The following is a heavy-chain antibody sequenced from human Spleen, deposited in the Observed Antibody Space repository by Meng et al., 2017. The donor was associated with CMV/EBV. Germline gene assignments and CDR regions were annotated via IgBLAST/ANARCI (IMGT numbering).Heavy chain of an antibody. D-gene: IGHD6-13*01. CDR2: IIPFLGIA. CDR1: GGAFSSYA. Sequence: SVKVSCKASGGAFSSYAINWVRQAPGQGLEWMGGIIPFLGIANYAQKFQGRVTITTDESTSTADMELSSLRSEDTAVYYCASCIAAAGYYYYGMDVWGQGTTVTVSS. V-gene: IGHV1-69*10. J-gene: IGHJ6*02. CDR3: ASCIAAAGYYYYGMDV.